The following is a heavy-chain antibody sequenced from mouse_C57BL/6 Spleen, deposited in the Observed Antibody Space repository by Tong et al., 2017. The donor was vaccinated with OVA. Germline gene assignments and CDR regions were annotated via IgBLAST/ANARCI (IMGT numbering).Heavy chain of an antibody. CDR3: ARHNYEAMDY. Sequence: EVQLVESGGGLVKPGGSLKLSCAASGFTFSSYAMSWVRQTPEKRLEWVATISSGGSYTYYPDTVKGRFTISRDNAKNTLYLQMSSLKSEDTAMYYCARHNYEAMDYWGQGTLVTVSA. J-gene: IGHJ3*01. CDR1: GFTFSSYA. D-gene: IGHD2-1*01. V-gene: IGHV5-9-3*01. CDR2: ISSGGSYT.